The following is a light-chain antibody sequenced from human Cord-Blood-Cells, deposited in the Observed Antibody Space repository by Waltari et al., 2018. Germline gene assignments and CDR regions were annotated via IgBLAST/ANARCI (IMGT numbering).Light chain of an antibody. CDR2: GAS. V-gene: IGKV3-15*01. CDR1: QSVSSN. CDR3: QQYNNWPHT. Sequence: EIVMTQSPATLSGSPGERATLSCRASQSVSSNLAWYQQKPGQAPRLLIYGASTRATGIPARFSGSGSGTEFTLTISSLQSEDFAVYYCQQYNNWPHTFGQGTKLEIK. J-gene: IGKJ2*01.